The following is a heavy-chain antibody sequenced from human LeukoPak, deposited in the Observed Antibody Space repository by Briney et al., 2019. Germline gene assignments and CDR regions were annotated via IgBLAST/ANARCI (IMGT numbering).Heavy chain of an antibody. D-gene: IGHD6-13*01. Sequence: SVKVSCKASGGTFSSYAISWVRQAPGQGLEWMGGIIPIFGTANYAQKFQGRVTITADKSTSTAYMELSSLRSEDTAVYYCASWAPEQQLVLGVFDIWGQGTMVTVSS. CDR2: IIPIFGTA. CDR3: ASWAPEQQLVLGVFDI. V-gene: IGHV1-69*06. J-gene: IGHJ3*02. CDR1: GGTFSSYA.